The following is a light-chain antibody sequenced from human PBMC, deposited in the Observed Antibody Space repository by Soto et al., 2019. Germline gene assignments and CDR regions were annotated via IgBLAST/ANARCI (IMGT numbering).Light chain of an antibody. J-gene: IGKJ5*01. CDR1: QSISDT. CDR3: QLYSRSPRQIT. CDR2: DIS. V-gene: IGKV3-20*01. Sequence: EIVMTRSPPTLSVSPVGRATLSCRGIQSISDTLAWYQQKPGQAPMLLIYDISNRATGIPDRFSGSGSGTDCTLTISRLEPEDFAVYYCQLYSRSPRQITFGQGTRLEIK.